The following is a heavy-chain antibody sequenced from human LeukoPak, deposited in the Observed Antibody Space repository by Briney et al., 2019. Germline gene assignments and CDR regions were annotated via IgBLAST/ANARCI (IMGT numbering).Heavy chain of an antibody. CDR3: VRDNYSYRLDV. Sequence: SGGSLRLSCAASGLSFSNYAMYWVRQAPGKGLEWVSAIGGTGGNIFYTDSVKGRFTISRDNSKNTLYLHMNSLRAEDTAIYYCVRDNYSYRLDVWGQGTLVIVSS. CDR2: IGGTGGNI. V-gene: IGHV3-23*01. J-gene: IGHJ4*02. D-gene: IGHD2-21*01. CDR1: GLSFSNYA.